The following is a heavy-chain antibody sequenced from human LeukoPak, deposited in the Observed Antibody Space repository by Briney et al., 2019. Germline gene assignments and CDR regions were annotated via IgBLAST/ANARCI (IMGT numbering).Heavy chain of an antibody. J-gene: IGHJ4*02. D-gene: IGHD3-9*01. CDR2: INVGNGNT. V-gene: IGHV1-3*01. CDR1: GYTFTTYS. CDR3: TTSVSEGDEDGILTGFNY. Sequence: ASVKVSCKTSGYTFTTYSIHWVRQAPGQGLEWMAWINVGNGNTEYSQKFQDRVSLTRDTSASAAYMELSRLTPEDTAVYYCTTSVSEGDEDGILTGFNYWGQGTLVTVSS.